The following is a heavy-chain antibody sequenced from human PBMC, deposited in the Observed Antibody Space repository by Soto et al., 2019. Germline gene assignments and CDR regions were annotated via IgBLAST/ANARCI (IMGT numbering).Heavy chain of an antibody. CDR3: AKLIGRYHFAC. V-gene: IGHV3-23*01. J-gene: IGHJ4*02. D-gene: IGHD1-20*01. CDR2: ISSSGMST. CDR1: GFTFSTSA. Sequence: EVQLLDSGGGLVQPGGSLRLSCAASGFTFSTSAMSWVRQAPGKGLEWVSGISSSGMSTYYVDSVKGRFTISRDNSKNTLDLQMNRLRVEDTSVSYCAKLIGRYHFACWAQGPLVTVSS.